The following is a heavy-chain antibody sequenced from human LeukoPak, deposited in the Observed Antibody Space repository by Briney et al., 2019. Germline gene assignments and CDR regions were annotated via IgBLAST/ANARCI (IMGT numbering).Heavy chain of an antibody. CDR1: GGTFSSYA. Sequence: SVKVSCKASGGTFSSYAISWVRQAPGQGLEWMGRIIPILGIANYAQKFQGRVTITADKSTSTAYMELSSLRSDDTAVYYCARVLGVPAAFDYWGQGTLVTVSS. V-gene: IGHV1-69*04. D-gene: IGHD2-2*01. J-gene: IGHJ4*02. CDR3: ARVLGVPAAFDY. CDR2: IIPILGIA.